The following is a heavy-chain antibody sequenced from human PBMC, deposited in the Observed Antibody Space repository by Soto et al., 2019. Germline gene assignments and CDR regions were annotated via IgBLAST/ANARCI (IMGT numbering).Heavy chain of an antibody. Sequence: HPGGSLRLCCAASGFTCISYGMHWVRHAPGKGLEWVAVLSYDGIDKYYADSVEGRFTISRDNSKNTRYLQMNSLRPEDTGVYYCARRNYVGDYWSGWTPPDNWTHSWGQGIRVTVSS. J-gene: IGHJ5*01. CDR1: GFTCISYG. D-gene: IGHD3-3*01. CDR3: ARRNYVGDYWSGWTPPDNWTHS. V-gene: IGHV3-30*17. CDR2: LSYDGIDK.